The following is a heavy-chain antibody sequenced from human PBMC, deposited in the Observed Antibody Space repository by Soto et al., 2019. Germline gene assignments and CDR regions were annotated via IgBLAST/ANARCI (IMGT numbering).Heavy chain of an antibody. CDR3: ARDLRYVEDNWFDP. D-gene: IGHD1-20*01. Sequence: ASVKVSCKASGYTFTSYGISWVRQAPGQGLEWMGWISAYNGNTNYAQKLRGRVTMTTDTSTSTAYMELRSLRSDDTAVYYCARDLRYVEDNWFDPWGQGTLVTVSS. J-gene: IGHJ5*02. CDR1: GYTFTSYG. V-gene: IGHV1-18*04. CDR2: ISAYNGNT.